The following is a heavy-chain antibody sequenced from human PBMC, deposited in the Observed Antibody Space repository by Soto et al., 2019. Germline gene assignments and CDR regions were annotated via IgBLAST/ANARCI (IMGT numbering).Heavy chain of an antibody. CDR3: ARDRSDSSRADSFDI. Sequence: GGSLRLSCAVSGFSVSNTYMSWVRQAPGKGLEWISVIYRGRATYYADSVKGRFTISRHDSRNTVYLQMNSLTTEDTAVYFCARDRSDSSRADSFDIWGQGTMVTVSS. D-gene: IGHD6-25*01. CDR1: GFSVSNTY. J-gene: IGHJ3*02. CDR2: IYRGRAT. V-gene: IGHV3-53*01.